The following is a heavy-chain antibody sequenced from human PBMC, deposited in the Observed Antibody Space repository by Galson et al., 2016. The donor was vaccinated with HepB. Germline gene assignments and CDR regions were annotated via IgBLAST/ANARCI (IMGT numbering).Heavy chain of an antibody. Sequence: SETLSLTCAVSGGSMNSTNCWSWVRQTPGKGLEYIGEIYHSGSTSYNPSVKGRVTISLDTSKNQFSLNVNSVTAADTAVYFCCGGSAWHWHFDLWGRGTLVTVSS. CDR1: GGSMNSTNC. J-gene: IGHJ2*01. CDR3: CGGSAWHWHFDL. CDR2: IYHSGST. V-gene: IGHV4-4*02. D-gene: IGHD6-19*01.